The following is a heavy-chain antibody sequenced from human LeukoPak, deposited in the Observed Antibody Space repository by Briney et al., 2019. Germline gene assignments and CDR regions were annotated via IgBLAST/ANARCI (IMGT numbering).Heavy chain of an antibody. CDR3: ARAFYYYDSSGYYSDAFDI. CDR1: GYSFTSYW. CDR2: IYPGDSDT. D-gene: IGHD3-22*01. V-gene: IGHV5-51*01. J-gene: IGHJ3*02. Sequence: GESLKISCKGSGYSFTSYWIGWVRQMPGKGLEWMGIIYPGDSDTRYSPSFQGQVTISADKSISTAYLQWSSLKASDTAMYYCARAFYYYDSSGYYSDAFDIWGQGTMVTVSS.